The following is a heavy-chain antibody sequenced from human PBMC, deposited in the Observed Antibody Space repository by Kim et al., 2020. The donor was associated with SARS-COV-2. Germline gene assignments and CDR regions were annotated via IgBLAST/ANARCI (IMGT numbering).Heavy chain of an antibody. J-gene: IGHJ4*02. CDR1: GFTFSSYG. D-gene: IGHD3-10*01. Sequence: GGSLRLSCAASGFTFSSYGMHWVRQAPGKGLEWVAVISYDGSNKYYADSVKGRFTISRDNSKNTLYLQMNSLRAEDTAVYYCAKERLAKYYGSGSYPLDYWGQGTLVTVSS. CDR3: AKERLAKYYGSGSYPLDY. CDR2: ISYDGSNK. V-gene: IGHV3-30*18.